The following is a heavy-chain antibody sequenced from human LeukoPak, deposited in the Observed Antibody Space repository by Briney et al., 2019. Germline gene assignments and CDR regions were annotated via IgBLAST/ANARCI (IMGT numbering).Heavy chain of an antibody. D-gene: IGHD3-22*01. CDR2: INPNSGGT. CDR3: ARHYDSSGYYDGFDY. Sequence: ASVKVSCKTSGYTFTSYAMNWVRQAPGQGLEWMGWINPNSGGTNYAQKFQGRVTMTRDTSISTAYMELSRLRSDDTAVYYCARHYDSSGYYDGFDYWGQGTLVTVSS. J-gene: IGHJ4*02. CDR1: GYTFTSYA. V-gene: IGHV1-2*02.